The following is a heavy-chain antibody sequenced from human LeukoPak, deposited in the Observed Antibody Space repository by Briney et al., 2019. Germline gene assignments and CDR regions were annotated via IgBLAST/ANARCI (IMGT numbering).Heavy chain of an antibody. J-gene: IGHJ6*04. Sequence: GGSLRLSCGTSGFTFSSYGMHWVRQAPGKGLEWVSFISNDGSNTYYAASVKGRFTISRDNSKNTLYLEMSSLRAEDTALYYCAKDGPSYCGSGSYCSVYYGMDGGGGETTVTVSS. D-gene: IGHD3-10*01. CDR1: GFTFSSYG. CDR3: AKDGPSYCGSGSYCSVYYGMDG. CDR2: ISNDGSNT. V-gene: IGHV3-30*18.